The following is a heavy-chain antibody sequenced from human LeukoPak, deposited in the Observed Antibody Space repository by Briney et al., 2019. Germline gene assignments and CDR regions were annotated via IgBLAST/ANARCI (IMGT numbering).Heavy chain of an antibody. V-gene: IGHV3-66*02. D-gene: IGHD3-16*01. CDR3: ARLVGVSPLDY. Sequence: GGSLRLSCAASGFTVSTNYMTWVRQAPGKGLEWVSVIYTDGSTYYADSVKGRFTISRDNSENTLFLQMNSLKIEDTAVYYCARLVGVSPLDYWGQGTPVTVSS. J-gene: IGHJ4*02. CDR1: GFTVSTNY. CDR2: IYTDGST.